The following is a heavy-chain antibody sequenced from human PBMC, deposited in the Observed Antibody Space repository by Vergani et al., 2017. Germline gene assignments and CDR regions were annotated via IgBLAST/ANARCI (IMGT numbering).Heavy chain of an antibody. J-gene: IGHJ5*02. Sequence: QVQLVQSGAEVKKPGSSVKVSCKASGGTFSSYTISWVRQAPGQGLEWMGRIIPILGIANYAQKFQGRVTITADKSTSTAYMELRSLRSEDTAVYYCAGIIWNDYNWFDPWGQGTLVTVSS. V-gene: IGHV1-69*02. CDR2: IIPILGIA. CDR1: GGTFSSYT. CDR3: AGIIWNDYNWFDP. D-gene: IGHD1-1*01.